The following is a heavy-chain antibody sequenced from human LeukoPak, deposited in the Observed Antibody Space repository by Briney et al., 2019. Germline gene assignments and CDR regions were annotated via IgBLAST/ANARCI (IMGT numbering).Heavy chain of an antibody. CDR1: GFTFSSYA. V-gene: IGHV3-23*01. D-gene: IGHD1-26*01. J-gene: IGHJ4*02. CDR2: ISNSGGSI. CDR3: VKSAGRNGGN. Sequence: GGSLRLSCAASGFTFSSYAVSWVRQAPGKGLEWVSTISNSGGSIYYADSVKGRFTISRDNSKNTLYLQMNSLRAEDTAIYYCVKSAGRNGGNWGQGTLVTVSS.